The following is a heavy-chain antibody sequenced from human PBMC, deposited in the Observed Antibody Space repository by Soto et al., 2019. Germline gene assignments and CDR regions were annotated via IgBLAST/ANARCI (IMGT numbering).Heavy chain of an antibody. CDR1: GYNFILHG. CDR2: ISAYNGNT. V-gene: IGHV1-18*01. Sequence: QGQLVQSVGEVKKPGASLKVYCKASGYNFILHGISWVRQAPGQGLEWMGWISAYNGNTNYAQNFQDRVTMTTDPSTSTVNMELRSLRSDDTAVYYCARVWYDGNSGAFDIWGQGTKVTVSS. J-gene: IGHJ3*02. CDR3: ARVWYDGNSGAFDI. D-gene: IGHD3-10*01.